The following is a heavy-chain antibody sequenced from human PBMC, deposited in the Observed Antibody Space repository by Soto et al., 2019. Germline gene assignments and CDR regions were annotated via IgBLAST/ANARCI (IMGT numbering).Heavy chain of an antibody. Sequence: PGGSLRLSCAASGFIFSAYTMNWVRQVPGEGLEWLSSIRADSSYIDYADSLTGRSTVSRDNARNSLYMQIDSLGDEDTAVYYCATPYYFNHWGPGTLVTVSS. CDR2: IRADSSYI. D-gene: IGHD3-16*01. CDR1: GFIFSAYT. CDR3: ATPYYFNH. J-gene: IGHJ1*01. V-gene: IGHV3-21*06.